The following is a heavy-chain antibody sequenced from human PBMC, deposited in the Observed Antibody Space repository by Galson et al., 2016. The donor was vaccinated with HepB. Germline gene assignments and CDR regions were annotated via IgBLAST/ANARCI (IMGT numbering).Heavy chain of an antibody. J-gene: IGHJ4*02. V-gene: IGHV3-7*01. CDR3: ARGRSHAY. D-gene: IGHD3-10*01. CDR2: INQDGSET. CDR1: GFSLNMFW. Sequence: SLRLSCATSGFSLNMFWLSWVRQAPGQGLEWVANINQDGSETHYVDSVKGRFTISRDNAKDSLYLQVNSLRVEDTAVYYCARGRSHAYWGQGTPVTVSS.